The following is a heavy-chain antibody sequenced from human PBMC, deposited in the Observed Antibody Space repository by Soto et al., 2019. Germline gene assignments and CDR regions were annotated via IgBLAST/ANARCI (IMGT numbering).Heavy chain of an antibody. CDR1: GFTFDDYA. CDR2: ISWNSGSI. CDR3: AKGDAFDI. J-gene: IGHJ3*02. V-gene: IGHV3-9*01. Sequence: EVQLVESGGGLVQPGRSLRLSCAASGFTFDDYAMHWVRQAPGKGLEWVSGISWNSGSIGYADSVKGRFTISRDNAKNSLYLQMNSLRAEDTALYYGAKGDAFDIWGQGTMVTVAS.